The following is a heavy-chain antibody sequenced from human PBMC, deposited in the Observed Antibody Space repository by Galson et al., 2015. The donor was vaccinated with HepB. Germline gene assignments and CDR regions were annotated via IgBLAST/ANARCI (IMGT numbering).Heavy chain of an antibody. CDR2: ISGSDDST. CDR1: GFAFSRYA. D-gene: IGHD4-17*01. J-gene: IGHJ4*02. Sequence: SLRLSCAASGFAFSRYAMSWVRQAPGKGLEWVSAISGSDDSTYFADSGKGRFSIFRDNSTNTLYLQLNSLRAEDTAVYYCAAHTADGESTFDFWGQGTLVTVSS. V-gene: IGHV3-23*01. CDR3: AAHTADGESTFDF.